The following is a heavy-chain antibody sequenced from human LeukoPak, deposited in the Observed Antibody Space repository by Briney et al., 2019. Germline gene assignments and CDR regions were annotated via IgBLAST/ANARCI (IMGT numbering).Heavy chain of an antibody. D-gene: IGHD3-16*02. Sequence: ASVKVSCKASGYTFTGYYMHWVRQAPGQGLEWMGWINPNSGGTNYAQKFQGRVTMTRDTSISTAYMELSRLRSDDTAVYYCARALSLSLYRTLLYWDQGTLVTVSS. J-gene: IGHJ4*02. CDR1: GYTFTGYY. V-gene: IGHV1-2*02. CDR3: ARALSLSLYRTLLY. CDR2: INPNSGGT.